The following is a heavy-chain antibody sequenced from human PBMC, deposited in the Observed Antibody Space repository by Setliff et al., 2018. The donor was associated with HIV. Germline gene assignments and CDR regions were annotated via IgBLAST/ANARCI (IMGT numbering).Heavy chain of an antibody. J-gene: IGHJ3*02. CDR1: GYDFTGYQ. V-gene: IGHV1-2*04. Sequence: GASVKVSCKTSGYDFTGYQIHWVRQAPGQGLEWMAWINSATGGTNYAQNFQGWVTVTRDTSINTVYMELSSLKSDDTAVYYCARDYLHVFDIWGQGTMVTVSS. CDR2: INSATGGT. CDR3: ARDYLHVFDI.